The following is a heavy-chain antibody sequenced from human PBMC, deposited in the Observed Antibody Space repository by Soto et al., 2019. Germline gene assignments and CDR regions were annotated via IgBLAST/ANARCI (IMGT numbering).Heavy chain of an antibody. CDR2: IYYSGDT. V-gene: IGHV4-59*01. J-gene: IGHJ3*02. D-gene: IGHD3-3*01. CDR3: ARDRNKLWKNDAFDI. CDR1: GGSMNSYY. Sequence: QVQLHESGPGLVKPSETLSLTCSVSGGSMNSYYWSWIRQSPGKRLEWLGYIYYSGDTKYNPSLQSRISISVDTTKNHFSLRLTSVTAADTAVYYCARDRNKLWKNDAFDIWGQGTMVTVSS.